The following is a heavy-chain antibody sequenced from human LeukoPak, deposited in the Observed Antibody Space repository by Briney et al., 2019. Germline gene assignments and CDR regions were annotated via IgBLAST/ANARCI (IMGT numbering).Heavy chain of an antibody. CDR3: ARDASLAY. Sequence: ASVKVSCKASRYTFTGYYLHWVRQAPGQGLEWMGWINPNSGDTNYAQKFQGRVTMTRDTSITTAYMELSRLRSDDAAVYYCARDASLAYWGQGALVTVSS. V-gene: IGHV1-2*02. CDR1: RYTFTGYY. J-gene: IGHJ4*02. CDR2: INPNSGDT.